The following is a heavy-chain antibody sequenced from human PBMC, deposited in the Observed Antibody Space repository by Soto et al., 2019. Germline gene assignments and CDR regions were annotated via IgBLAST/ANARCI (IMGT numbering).Heavy chain of an antibody. Sequence: EVQLVESGGGLVQPGGSLRLSCAGSGFALSSSWMHWFRQDPGKGLVWVSRINFDGSTTDYADSVRGRFTISRDNAKNTLYLEMNSLRVDDTAVYHCARGPRGWYGFDYWGQGTLVTVSS. D-gene: IGHD6-19*01. CDR3: ARGPRGWYGFDY. CDR1: GFALSSSW. J-gene: IGHJ4*02. CDR2: INFDGSTT. V-gene: IGHV3-74*01.